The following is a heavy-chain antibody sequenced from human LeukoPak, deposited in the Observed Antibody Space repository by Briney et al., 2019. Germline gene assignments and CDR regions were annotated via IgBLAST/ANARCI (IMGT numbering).Heavy chain of an antibody. CDR2: IWYDGCNK. V-gene: IGHV3-33*06. J-gene: IGHJ4*02. CDR3: AKDSPPIAAAATNYFDY. Sequence: GGSLRLSCAASGFTFSSYGMHWVRQAPGKGLEWVGGIWYDGCNKYYADSVKGRFTISRDNSKNTLYLQMNSLRAEDTAVYYCAKDSPPIAAAATNYFDYWGQGTLVTVSS. D-gene: IGHD6-13*01. CDR1: GFTFSSYG.